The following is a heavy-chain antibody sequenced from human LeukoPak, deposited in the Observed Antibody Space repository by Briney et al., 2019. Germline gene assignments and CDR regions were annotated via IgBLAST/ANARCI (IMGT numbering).Heavy chain of an antibody. D-gene: IGHD3-22*01. CDR3: ARDFLSYDGSENHFEDTFDI. J-gene: IGHJ3*02. V-gene: IGHV1-8*01. Sequence: ASVKVSCKASGYTFTSYDINWVRQAPGQGLEWMGWMNPNSGNTGYAQKFQGRVTMTRNTSISTAYMELSSLSSDDTAVYYCARDFLSYDGSENHFEDTFDIWGQGTMVTVSS. CDR1: GYTFTSYD. CDR2: MNPNSGNT.